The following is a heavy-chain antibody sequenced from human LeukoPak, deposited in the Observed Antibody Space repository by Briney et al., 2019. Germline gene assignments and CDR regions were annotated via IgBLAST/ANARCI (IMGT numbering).Heavy chain of an antibody. Sequence: SETLSLTCTVSGGSITSYYWSWIRQPPGKGLDWIGYIYYSGNTNYNPSLMSRVIISVDSSKNQFPLKLRSVTAADTAVYYCARVGTVLDGGYWGQGTLVTVSS. CDR1: GGSITSYY. V-gene: IGHV4-59*01. D-gene: IGHD1-7*01. CDR2: IYYSGNT. J-gene: IGHJ4*02. CDR3: ARVGTVLDGGY.